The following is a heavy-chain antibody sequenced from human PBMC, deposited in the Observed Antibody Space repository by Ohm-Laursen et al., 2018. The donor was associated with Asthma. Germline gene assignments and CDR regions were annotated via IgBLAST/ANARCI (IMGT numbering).Heavy chain of an antibody. D-gene: IGHD3-3*01. Sequence: SQTLSLTCAVYGGSFSGYYWSWIRQPPGKGLEWIGEINHSGSTNSNPSLKSRVTISVDKSKNQFSLKVTSVTAADTAVYYWARGGPQGVPGSNWFDPWGQGTLVTVSS. J-gene: IGHJ5*02. CDR3: ARGGPQGVPGSNWFDP. V-gene: IGHV4-34*01. CDR2: INHSGST. CDR1: GGSFSGYY.